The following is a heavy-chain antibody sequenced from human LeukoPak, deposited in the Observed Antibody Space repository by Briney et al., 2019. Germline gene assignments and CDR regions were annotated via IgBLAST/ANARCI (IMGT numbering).Heavy chain of an antibody. V-gene: IGHV3-30*04. D-gene: IGHD2-15*01. CDR1: GFTFSSYA. Sequence: GGSLRLSCAASGFTFSSYAMHWVRQAPGKGLEWVAVISYDGSNKYYADSVKGRFTISRDNSKNTLYLQMNSLRAEDTAVYYCTKGGGVHSHSDWGQGTLVTVSS. CDR2: ISYDGSNK. CDR3: TKGGGVHSHSD. J-gene: IGHJ4*02.